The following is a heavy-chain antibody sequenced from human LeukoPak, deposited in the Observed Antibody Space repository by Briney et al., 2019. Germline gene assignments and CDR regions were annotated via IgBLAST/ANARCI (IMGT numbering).Heavy chain of an antibody. CDR2: IYTSGST. D-gene: IGHD3-3*01. V-gene: IGHV4-4*07. CDR1: GGSISSYY. CDR3: ARDGRLRFLEWPLDAFDI. Sequence: SETLSLTCTVSGGSISSYYWSWIRQPAGKGLEWIGRIYTSGSTNYNPSLKSRVTMSVDTSKNQFSLKLSSVTAADTAVYYCARDGRLRFLEWPLDAFDIWGQGTMVTVSS. J-gene: IGHJ3*02.